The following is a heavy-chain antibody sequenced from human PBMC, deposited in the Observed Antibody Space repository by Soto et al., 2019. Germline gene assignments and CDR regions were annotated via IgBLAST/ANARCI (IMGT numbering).Heavy chain of an antibody. D-gene: IGHD6-19*01. V-gene: IGHV3-21*01. CDR3: ARDLALAGNY. CDR1: GFTFSAYG. CDR2: ISSTSSYT. J-gene: IGHJ4*02. Sequence: PGGSLRLSCAASGFTFSAYGLNWVRQTQEKGLEWVSSISSTSSYTHYSDSVKGRFTISRDNANNSLFLQMNSLRAEDTATYYCARDLALAGNYWGQGVLVTVSS.